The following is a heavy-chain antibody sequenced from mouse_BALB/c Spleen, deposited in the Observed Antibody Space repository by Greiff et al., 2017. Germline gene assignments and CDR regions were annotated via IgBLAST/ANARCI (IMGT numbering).Heavy chain of an antibody. D-gene: IGHD2-1*01. J-gene: IGHJ4*01. Sequence: VQLHQSGAELVKPGASVKLSCKASGYTFTSYYMYWVKQRPGQGLEWIGEINPSNGGTNFNEKFKSKATLTVDKSSSTAYMQLSSLTSEDSAVYYCRWGNYRGAMDYWGQGTSVTVSS. CDR1: GYTFTSYY. CDR3: RWGNYRGAMDY. CDR2: INPSNGGT. V-gene: IGHV1S81*02.